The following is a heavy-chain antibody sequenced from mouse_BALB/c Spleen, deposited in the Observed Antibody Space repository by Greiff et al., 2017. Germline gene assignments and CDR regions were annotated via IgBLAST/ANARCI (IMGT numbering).Heavy chain of an antibody. D-gene: IGHD2-4*01. V-gene: IGHV5-4*02. CDR1: GFTFSDYY. Sequence: EVMLVESGGGLVKPGGSLKLSCAASGFTFSDYYMYWVRQTPEKRLEWVATICDGGSYTYYPDSVKGRFTISRDNAKNNLYLQMSSLNSEDTAMYYCARGLYYDYDGDDWGQGTLVTVSA. J-gene: IGHJ3*01. CDR2: ICDGGSYT. CDR3: ARGLYYDYDGDD.